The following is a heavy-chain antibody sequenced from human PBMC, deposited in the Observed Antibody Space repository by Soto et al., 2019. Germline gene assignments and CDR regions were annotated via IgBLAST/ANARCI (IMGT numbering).Heavy chain of an antibody. Sequence: VQLLESGGGLVQPGASLRLSCVASGFTFSNYAMSWVRQAPGKGLEWVSAIVGSGDGTYYADSLRGRFTVSRDNSRNTLFLHMNSLRAEDTAVYYCAKEAAVVGTGYFDYWGQGALVTVSS. CDR3: AKEAAVVGTGYFDY. D-gene: IGHD6-19*01. CDR2: IVGSGDGT. J-gene: IGHJ4*02. V-gene: IGHV3-23*01. CDR1: GFTFSNYA.